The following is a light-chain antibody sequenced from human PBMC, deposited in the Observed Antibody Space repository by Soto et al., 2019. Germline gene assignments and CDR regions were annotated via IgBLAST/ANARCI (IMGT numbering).Light chain of an antibody. Sequence: EIVLTQSPCTLSLSPGERATLSCRASQSIGGNFLAWYQQRRGQAPRLLIHGASNRATGIPDRFSGSGSGTDFTLTITRLEPEDFAVYYCQQYGGSPRTFGQGTKVDIK. CDR3: QQYGGSPRT. CDR1: QSIGGNF. CDR2: GAS. V-gene: IGKV3-20*01. J-gene: IGKJ1*01.